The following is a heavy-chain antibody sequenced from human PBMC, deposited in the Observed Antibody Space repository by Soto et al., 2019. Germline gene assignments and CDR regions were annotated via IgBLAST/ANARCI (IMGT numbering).Heavy chain of an antibody. Sequence: QVQLVQSGAEVKKPGASVKVSCKASGYIFTSYEINWVRQATGQGLEGRGWMNPNSGNTGYAQKFQGRVTRTRNISISTAYMELTSLRSEDTAVHYCARGLWFDTWGQGTLVTVSS. V-gene: IGHV1-8*01. CDR1: GYIFTSYE. CDR2: MNPNSGNT. J-gene: IGHJ5*02. CDR3: ARGLWFDT.